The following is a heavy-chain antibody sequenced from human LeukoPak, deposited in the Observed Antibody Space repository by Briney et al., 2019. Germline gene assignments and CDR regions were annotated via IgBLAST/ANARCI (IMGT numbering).Heavy chain of an antibody. CDR1: GGSISSYY. J-gene: IGHJ5*02. CDR2: IYISGST. CDR3: AREGDPGSGYNYGNWLDP. Sequence: SETLSLTCTVSGGSISSYYWSWIRQPAGKGLEWIGRIYISGSTNYNPSLKSRVTMSVDTSKNQFSLKLSSVTTADTAVYYCAREGDPGSGYNYGNWLDPWGQGTLVTVSS. V-gene: IGHV4-4*07. D-gene: IGHD5-12*01.